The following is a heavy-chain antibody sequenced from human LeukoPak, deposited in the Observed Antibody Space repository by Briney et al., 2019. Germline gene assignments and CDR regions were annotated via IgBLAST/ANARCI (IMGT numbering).Heavy chain of an antibody. V-gene: IGHV4-30-2*01. CDR2: IYHTGST. CDR1: GASISSGTYS. D-gene: IGHD6-6*01. Sequence: SETLSLTCTVSGASISSGTYSWSWIRQPPGEGLEWIGYIYHTGSTYYNPSLKSRVTISVDKSKNQFSLKLSSVTAADTAVYYCARDRIRGSSTKIYYYYGMDVWGQGTTVTVSS. CDR3: ARDRIRGSSTKIYYYYGMDV. J-gene: IGHJ6*02.